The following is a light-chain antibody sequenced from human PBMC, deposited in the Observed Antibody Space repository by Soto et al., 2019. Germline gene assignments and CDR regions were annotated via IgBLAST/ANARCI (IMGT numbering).Light chain of an antibody. J-gene: IGKJ1*01. V-gene: IGKV3-20*01. CDR1: QSVSSSY. CDR2: GAS. CDR3: QQYGSSPWT. Sequence: EIVLTQSPGTLSLSPGERATLSCRASQSVSSSYLAWYQQKPGQAPRLLIYGASSMATGIPDRFSGSGSGTDFTLTIRRLEPEDFAVYYCQQYGSSPWTFGQGTKVQIK.